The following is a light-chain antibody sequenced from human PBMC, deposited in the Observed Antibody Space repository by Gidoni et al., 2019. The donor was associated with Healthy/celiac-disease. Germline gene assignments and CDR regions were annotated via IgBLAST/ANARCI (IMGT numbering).Light chain of an antibody. Sequence: QSVLTQPPSVSGALGQRVTISCTGSSSNIGAGYDVHWYQQLPGTAPKLLIYGNSNRPSGVPDRFSGPKSGTSASLAITGLQAEDEADYYCQSYDSSLSGWVFGGGTKLTVL. CDR3: QSYDSSLSGWV. CDR1: SSNIGAGYD. V-gene: IGLV1-40*01. J-gene: IGLJ3*02. CDR2: GNS.